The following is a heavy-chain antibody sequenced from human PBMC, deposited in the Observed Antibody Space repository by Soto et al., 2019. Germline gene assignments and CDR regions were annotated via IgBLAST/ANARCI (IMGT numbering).Heavy chain of an antibody. V-gene: IGHV3-7*03. CDR2: IKEDGSEK. D-gene: IGHD3-16*01. CDR1: GFTLCRYW. Sequence: GGSLRLSCAASGFTLCRYWMRWVRQAPGKGLEWVANIKEDGSEKNDVDSVKGRFTISRDNAKNSLYLQMNSLRVEDTAVYYCAKGGHIDYCGQGTLVTVSS. CDR3: AKGGHIDY. J-gene: IGHJ4*02.